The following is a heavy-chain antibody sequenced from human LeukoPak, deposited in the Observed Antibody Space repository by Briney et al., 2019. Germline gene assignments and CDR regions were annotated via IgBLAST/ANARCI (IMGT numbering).Heavy chain of an antibody. CDR1: GFTFSDYE. Sequence: PGGSLRLSCTVSGFTFSDYEMNWVRQAPGKGLEWVAYISAGSGVTIDFADSVKGRFMISRDNAKNSLSLQMNSLRAEDTGFYYCVRRLRLDYWGRGTLVTVSS. CDR3: VRRLRLDY. D-gene: IGHD4-17*01. V-gene: IGHV3-48*03. CDR2: ISAGSGVTI. J-gene: IGHJ4*02.